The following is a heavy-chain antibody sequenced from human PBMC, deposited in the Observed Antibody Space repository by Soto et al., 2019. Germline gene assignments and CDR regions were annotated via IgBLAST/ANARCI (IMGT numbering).Heavy chain of an antibody. V-gene: IGHV4-34*01. D-gene: IGHD3-10*01. J-gene: IGHJ4*02. CDR2: INHSGST. CDR3: ARAPYYYGSGSYYYY. CDR1: GGSFSGYY. Sequence: PSETLSLTCAVYGGSFSGYYWSWIRQPPGKGLEWIGEINHSGSTNYNPSLKSRVTISVDTSKNQSSLKLSSVTAADTAVYYCARAPYYYGSGSYYYYWGQGTLVTVSS.